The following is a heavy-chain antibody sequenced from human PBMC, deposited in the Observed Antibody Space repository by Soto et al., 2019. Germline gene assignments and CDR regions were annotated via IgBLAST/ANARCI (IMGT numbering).Heavy chain of an antibody. CDR2: VSCNGSRT. V-gene: IGHV3-35*01. CDR3: VRRSGYAFWSGYYGDYGTGPIFDY. CDR1: GXTFSNSE. D-gene: IGHD3-3*01. Sequence: GSLRLSCAASGXTFSNSELNWVRQAPGKGLELVSCVSCNGSRTHYADSVKRRFIISRHNSRNFLYQQMNSLMSEDMAVYYSVRRSGYAFWSGYYGDYGTGPIFDYWGQGTLGTVSS. J-gene: IGHJ4*02.